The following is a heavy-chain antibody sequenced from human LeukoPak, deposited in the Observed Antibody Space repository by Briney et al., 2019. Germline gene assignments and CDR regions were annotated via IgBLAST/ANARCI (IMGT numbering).Heavy chain of an antibody. CDR3: AKDGVAVAGSYYYYGMDV. CDR2: ISGSGGST. CDR1: GFTFSSYA. J-gene: IGHJ6*02. D-gene: IGHD6-19*01. V-gene: IGHV3-23*01. Sequence: GGSLRLSCAASGFTFSSYAMSWVRQAPGKGLEWVSAISGSGGSTYYADSVKGRFTISRDNSKNTLYLQMNSLRAEDTAVYYCAKDGVAVAGSYYYYGMDVRGQGTTVTVSS.